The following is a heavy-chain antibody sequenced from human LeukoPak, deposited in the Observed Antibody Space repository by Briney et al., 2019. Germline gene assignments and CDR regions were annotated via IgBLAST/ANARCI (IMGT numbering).Heavy chain of an antibody. V-gene: IGHV3-23*01. J-gene: IGHJ4*02. Sequence: GGSLRLSCAASGFTFSDHYMTWIRQAPGKGLEWVSAISGSGGSTYYADSVKGRFTISRDNSKNTLYLQMNSLRAEDTALYYCAKDDSSGWYDYWGQGTLVTVSS. D-gene: IGHD6-19*01. CDR3: AKDDSSGWYDY. CDR1: GFTFSDHY. CDR2: ISGSGGST.